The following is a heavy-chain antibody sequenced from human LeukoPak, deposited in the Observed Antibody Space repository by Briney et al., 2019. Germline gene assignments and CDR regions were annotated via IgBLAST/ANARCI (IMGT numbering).Heavy chain of an antibody. J-gene: IGHJ4*02. V-gene: IGHV3-15*01. CDR2: IKSKTDGGTT. D-gene: IGHD3-10*01. CDR1: GFTFSNAW. CDR3: TTPMVRGVINNY. Sequence: GGSLRLSCAASGFTFSNAWMSWVRQAPGKGLEWVGRIKSKTDGGTTDYAAPVKGRFTISRDDSKNTLYLQMNGLKTEDTAVYYCTTPMVRGVINNYWGQGTLVTVSS.